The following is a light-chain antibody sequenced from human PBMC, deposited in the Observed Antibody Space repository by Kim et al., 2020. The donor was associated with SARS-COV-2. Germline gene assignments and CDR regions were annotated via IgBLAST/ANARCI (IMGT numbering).Light chain of an antibody. CDR3: QSYDSSSHWV. Sequence: NFMLTQPHSVSESPGKTVTISCTGSSGSIAINYVQWYQQRPGSAPTTVIYENNQRPSGVPDRFSGSIDSSSNTASLTISGLKTEDEADYYCQSYDSSSHWVFGGGTKLTVL. CDR1: SGSIAINY. J-gene: IGLJ3*02. V-gene: IGLV6-57*02. CDR2: ENN.